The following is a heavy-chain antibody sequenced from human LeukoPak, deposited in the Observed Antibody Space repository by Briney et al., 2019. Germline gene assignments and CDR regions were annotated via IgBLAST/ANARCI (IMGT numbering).Heavy chain of an antibody. D-gene: IGHD7-27*01. Sequence: SETLSLTCNVSGGSISSGGSRWSWIRQHPGKGLEWIGYIYYSGSTYYNPSLESQLTMSVDTSKNQFSLHLTSVTAADTAVYYCARDWGTYFDYWGQGTLVTVSS. J-gene: IGHJ4*02. CDR3: ARDWGTYFDY. CDR2: IYYSGST. CDR1: GGSISSGGSR. V-gene: IGHV4-31*01.